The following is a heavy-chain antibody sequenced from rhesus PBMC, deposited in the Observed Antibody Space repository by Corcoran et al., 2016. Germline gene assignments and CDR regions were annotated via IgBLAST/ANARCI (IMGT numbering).Heavy chain of an antibody. CDR2: IPYSGRT. J-gene: IGHJ5-2*01. CDR3: ARDKDSWNYNSLDV. D-gene: IGHD1-1-1*01. CDR1: GYSISSGYY. Sequence: QVQLQESGPGLVKPSETLSLTCAVSGYSISSGYYWSWIRQPPGKGLEWIGYIPYSGRTSYNPSLKSRVTISRDPSKNQFSRKLSSVTAADTAVYYCARDKDSWNYNSLDVWGQGVLVTVSS. V-gene: IGHV4-122*02.